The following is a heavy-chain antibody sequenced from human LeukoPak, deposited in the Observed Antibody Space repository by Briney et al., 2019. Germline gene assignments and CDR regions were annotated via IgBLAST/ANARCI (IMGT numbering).Heavy chain of an antibody. J-gene: IGHJ4*02. CDR3: ARRVAVPGTAFDF. Sequence: GESLKISCQGSEDIFSTSYIGWVRQMPGKGLEWMGIVYPGDSATRYSPSFQGQVTISADKSINTAYLRWSRLKVSDTAMYYCARRVAVPGTAFDFWGKGTLVSVSS. V-gene: IGHV5-51*01. CDR1: EDIFSTSY. CDR2: VYPGDSAT. D-gene: IGHD6-19*01.